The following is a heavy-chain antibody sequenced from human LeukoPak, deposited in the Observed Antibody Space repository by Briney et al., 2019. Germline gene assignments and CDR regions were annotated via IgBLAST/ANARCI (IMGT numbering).Heavy chain of an antibody. Sequence: ELVAVILYDGSNKYYADSVKGRFTISRDNSKNTLYLQMNSLRAEDTAVYYCARDSYGMDVWGQGTTVTVSS. J-gene: IGHJ6*02. V-gene: IGHV3-33*01. CDR2: ILYDGSNK. CDR3: ARDSYGMDV.